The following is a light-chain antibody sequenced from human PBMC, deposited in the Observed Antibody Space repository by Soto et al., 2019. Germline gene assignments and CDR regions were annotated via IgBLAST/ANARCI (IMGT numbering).Light chain of an antibody. Sequence: EIVLTQSPATLSLSPGERATLSCRASQSVSSYLAWYQQKPGQAPRLLIYDASNMATGIPARFSGSGSGTDFTLTISSLKHEDFAVYYCQQRSNWPPWTFGQGTKVEIK. CDR3: QQRSNWPPWT. CDR1: QSVSSY. J-gene: IGKJ1*01. CDR2: DAS. V-gene: IGKV3-11*01.